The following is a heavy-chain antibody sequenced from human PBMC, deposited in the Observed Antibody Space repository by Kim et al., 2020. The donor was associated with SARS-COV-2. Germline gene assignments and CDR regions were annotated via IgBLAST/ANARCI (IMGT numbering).Heavy chain of an antibody. Sequence: GGSLRLSCTVSGFTFADFYMSWVRQAPGKGLERISLMTSSGGTILYADAVTGRFSMSRDSATNTLLLQMNCLTAQETATYYYLRAPPEMTLNSFDY. J-gene: IGHJ4*01. CDR2: MTSSGGTI. CDR1: GFTFADFY. V-gene: IGHV3-11*01. D-gene: IGHD3-16*02. CDR3: LRAPPEMTLNSFDY.